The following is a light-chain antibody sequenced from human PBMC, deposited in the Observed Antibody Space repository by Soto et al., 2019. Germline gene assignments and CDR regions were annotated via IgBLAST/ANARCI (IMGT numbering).Light chain of an antibody. CDR3: QQANTFPWT. CDR1: QAISSW. V-gene: IGKV1-12*01. CDR2: AAS. J-gene: IGKJ1*01. Sequence: DIQMTQSPSSVSASVGDRVTITCRASQAISSWLAWYQQKPGEAPKVLISAASHLQTGVPSRFSGSASGVDFTLTISSLQPEDSATYYCQQANTFPWTFGQGTKVEI.